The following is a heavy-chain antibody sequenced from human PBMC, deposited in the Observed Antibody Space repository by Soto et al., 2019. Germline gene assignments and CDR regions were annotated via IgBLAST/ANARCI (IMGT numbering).Heavy chain of an antibody. D-gene: IGHD3-22*01. V-gene: IGHV5-10-1*01. J-gene: IGHJ4*02. CDR2: IDPSDSYT. Sequence: PGESLKISCKGSGYSFTSYWISWVRQIPGKGLEWVGRIDPSDSYTNYSPSFQGHVTIPADKSISTAYLKWNILKASDTAMYECARRGNYYDGSGYSRTLFDYWGQGTLVTVSS. CDR3: ARRGNYYDGSGYSRTLFDY. CDR1: GYSFTSYW.